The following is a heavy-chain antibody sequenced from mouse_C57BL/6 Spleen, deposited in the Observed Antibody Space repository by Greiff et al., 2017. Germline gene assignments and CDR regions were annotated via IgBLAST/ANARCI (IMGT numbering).Heavy chain of an antibody. Sequence: VQLQQPGAELVMPGASVKLSCKASGYTFTSYWMHWVKQRPGQGLEWIGEIDPSDSYTNYNQKFKGKSTLTVDKSSSTAYMQLSSLTSEDSADYYCARRDYGYTYAMDYWGQGTSVTVSS. D-gene: IGHD2-2*01. CDR2: IDPSDSYT. V-gene: IGHV1-69*01. CDR3: ARRDYGYTYAMDY. J-gene: IGHJ4*01. CDR1: GYTFTSYW.